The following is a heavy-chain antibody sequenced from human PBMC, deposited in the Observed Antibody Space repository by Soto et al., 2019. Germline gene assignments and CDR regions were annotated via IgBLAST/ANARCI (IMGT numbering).Heavy chain of an antibody. CDR2: ISWNSGSI. D-gene: IGHD3-3*01. J-gene: IGHJ4*02. V-gene: IGHV3-9*01. CDR3: AKGYDFWSGHFDY. Sequence: EMQLVESGGGLVQPGRSLRLSCSASGFTFDDYAMHWVRQAPGKGLEWVSGISWNSGSIGYADSVKGRFTISRDNAKNSLYLQMNSLRAEDTALYYCAKGYDFWSGHFDYWGQGTLVTVSS. CDR1: GFTFDDYA.